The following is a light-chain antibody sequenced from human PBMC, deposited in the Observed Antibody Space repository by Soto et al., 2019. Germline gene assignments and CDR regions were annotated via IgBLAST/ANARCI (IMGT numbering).Light chain of an antibody. CDR2: EVT. CDR1: SSDVGIYNY. CDR3: SSYTTSSTRV. Sequence: QSALTQPASVSGSPGQSIAISCTGSSSDVGIYNYVSWYQQHPGKVLKLIIYEVTNRPSGVSNRFSGSKSGNTASLTISGLQAEDEADYYCSSYTTSSTRVFGTGTKLTVL. V-gene: IGLV2-14*01. J-gene: IGLJ1*01.